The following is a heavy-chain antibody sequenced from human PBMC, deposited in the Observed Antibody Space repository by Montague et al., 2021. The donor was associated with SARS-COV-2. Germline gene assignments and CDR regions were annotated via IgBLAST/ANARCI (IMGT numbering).Heavy chain of an antibody. D-gene: IGHD4-17*01. CDR2: IYNSGTT. Sequence: SETLSLICTVSGDSTSCPNCYWGWIRQAPGKGLDWIGTIYNSGTTYYNPPLKGRLTISIDTSKNQFSLKLTSVTAADTAVYYCARHRNYGDHSLDNWFHPWGQGTLVTVSS. CDR3: ARHRNYGDHSLDNWFHP. V-gene: IGHV4-39*01. J-gene: IGHJ5*02. CDR1: GDSTSCPNCY.